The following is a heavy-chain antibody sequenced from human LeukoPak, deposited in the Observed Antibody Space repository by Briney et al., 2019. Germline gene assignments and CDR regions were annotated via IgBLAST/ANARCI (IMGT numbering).Heavy chain of an antibody. CDR1: GFTVSSNY. CDR3: ARVRDPPQYYFDY. Sequence: GGSLRLSCAASGFTVSSNYMSWVRQAPGKGLEWVSVIYSGGSTYYAGSVKGRFTISRDNSKNTQYLQMNSLRAEDTAVYYCARVRDPPQYYFDYWGQGTLVTVSS. CDR2: IYSGGST. V-gene: IGHV3-66*02. D-gene: IGHD5-24*01. J-gene: IGHJ4*02.